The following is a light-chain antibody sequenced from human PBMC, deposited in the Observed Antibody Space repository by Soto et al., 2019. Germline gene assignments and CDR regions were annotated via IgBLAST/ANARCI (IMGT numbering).Light chain of an antibody. CDR3: QQRSNLIT. CDR1: QSVSSY. V-gene: IGKV3-11*01. Sequence: EIVLTQSPATLSLSPGERATLSCRASQSVSSYLAWYQQKPGQAPRLLIYDASNRATGIPARFSGSGSGTDFTLNISSLEPEDFAVYYCQQRSNLITFGQGTRLDIK. CDR2: DAS. J-gene: IGKJ5*01.